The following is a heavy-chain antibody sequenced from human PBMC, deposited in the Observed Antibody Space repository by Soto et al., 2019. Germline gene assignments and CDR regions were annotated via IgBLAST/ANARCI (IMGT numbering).Heavy chain of an antibody. V-gene: IGHV1-46*01. CDR1: GYTFTSYY. CDR3: ARDTNSALTFHYYGMDV. D-gene: IGHD1-1*01. Sequence: QVQLVQSGAEVKNPGASVKVSCRASGYTFTSYYIHWVRQAPGQGLEWMGIINPGCGSTSCPQKFQDRVTVTRDTSTSTVYLELSSLTSEDTAVYYCARDTNSALTFHYYGMDVWGQGTTVTVSS. CDR2: INPGCGST. J-gene: IGHJ6*02.